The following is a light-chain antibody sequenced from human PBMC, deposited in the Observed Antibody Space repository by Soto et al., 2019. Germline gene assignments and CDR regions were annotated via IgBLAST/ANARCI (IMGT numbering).Light chain of an antibody. CDR1: EGLVYGDGNTY. CDR3: MQGTHWPFT. V-gene: IGKV2-30*01. CDR2: AVS. J-gene: IGKJ2*01. Sequence: DVVLTQSPLFLSATLGQPASISCRSSEGLVYGDGNTYLSWFQRRPGHAPRRLIYAVSDRDSGVPDRFSGSGSGTDFTLRISRVEAEDVGVYFCMQGTHWPFTFGQGTQLEIK.